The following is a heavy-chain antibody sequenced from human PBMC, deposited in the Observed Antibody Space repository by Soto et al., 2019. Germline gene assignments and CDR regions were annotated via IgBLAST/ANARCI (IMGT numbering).Heavy chain of an antibody. CDR3: ARHCSGGSCYYAFDI. CDR2: IYYSGST. J-gene: IGHJ3*02. CDR1: GGSISSYY. V-gene: IGHV4-59*08. Sequence: QVQLQESGPGLVKPSETLSLTCTVSGGSISSYYWSWIRQPPGKGLGWIAYIYYSGSTNYNPSLKSRVTISVDTSKNQFSLKLSSVTAADTAVYYCARHCSGGSCYYAFDIWGQGTMVTVSS. D-gene: IGHD2-15*01.